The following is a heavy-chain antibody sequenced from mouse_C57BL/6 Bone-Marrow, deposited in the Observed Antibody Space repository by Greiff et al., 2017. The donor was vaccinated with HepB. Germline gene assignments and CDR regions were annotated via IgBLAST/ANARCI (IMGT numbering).Heavy chain of an antibody. D-gene: IGHD2-1*01. CDR1: GYSITSGYY. CDR2: ISYDGSN. J-gene: IGHJ1*03. CDR3: ARDPGNYWYFDV. Sequence: EVQLQQSGPGLVKPSQSLSLTCSVTGYSITSGYYWNWIRQSPGNKLEWMGYISYDGSNNYNPSLKNRISITRDTYKNQFYLKLNSVTTEDTATYYCARDPGNYWYFDVWGTGTTVTVSS. V-gene: IGHV3-6*01.